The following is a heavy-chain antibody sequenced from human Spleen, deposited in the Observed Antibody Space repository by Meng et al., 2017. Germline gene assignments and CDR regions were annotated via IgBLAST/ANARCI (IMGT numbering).Heavy chain of an antibody. D-gene: IGHD1-14*01. Sequence: QVQLQEPGPGLVKPSGTLSLTCAVSGGSISSSNWWSWVRQPPGKGLEWIGEIYHSGSTNYNPSLKSRVTISVDKSKNQFSLKLSSVTAADTAVYYCASGPRGPDQMYYFDYWGQGTLVTASS. CDR3: ASGPRGPDQMYYFDY. J-gene: IGHJ4*02. CDR1: GGSISSSNW. CDR2: IYHSGST. V-gene: IGHV4-4*02.